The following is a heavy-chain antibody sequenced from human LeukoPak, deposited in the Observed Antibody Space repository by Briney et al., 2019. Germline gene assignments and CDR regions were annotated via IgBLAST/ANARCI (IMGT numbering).Heavy chain of an antibody. J-gene: IGHJ4*02. V-gene: IGHV5-51*01. CDR1: GYYFASYW. Sequence: GHSLKISCKASGYYFASYWIAWVRQMPGKGLEWMGIIYPGDSDTRYSPSFQGQVTISADKSISTAYLQWSSLKASDTAMYYCVRQYGGNGVDYWGQGTLVTVSS. CDR3: VRQYGGNGVDY. CDR2: IYPGDSDT. D-gene: IGHD4-23*01.